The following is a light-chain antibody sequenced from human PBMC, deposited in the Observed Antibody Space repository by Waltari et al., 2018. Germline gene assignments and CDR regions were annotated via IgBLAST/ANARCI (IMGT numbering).Light chain of an antibody. Sequence: SSELTQDPAVSVALGQTVRITCHGDSLRSYYASWYQQKPGQAPVLVIYGKNNRPSGIPDRFSGSSPGNTASLTITGAQAEDEADYYCNSRDSSGNHWVFGGGTKLTVL. V-gene: IGLV3-19*01. CDR3: NSRDSSGNHWV. J-gene: IGLJ3*02. CDR2: GKN. CDR1: SLRSYY.